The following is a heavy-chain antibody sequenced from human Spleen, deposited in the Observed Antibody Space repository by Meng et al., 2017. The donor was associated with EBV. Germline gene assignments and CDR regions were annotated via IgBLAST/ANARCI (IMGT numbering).Heavy chain of an antibody. CDR3: ARGHGSGLYYRSFDF. J-gene: IGHJ4*02. CDR2: IYDSGNT. CDR1: GGPISSSNW. Sequence: SVPGLLKPSGTLSLTVVVSGGPISSSNWWSCVRQPPGKGLEWIGEIYDSGNTNYNPSLKSRVTISVDKSKNQFSLKVGSVTAADTAVYYCARGHGSGLYYRSFDFWGQGTLVTVFS. D-gene: IGHD3-10*01. V-gene: IGHV4-4*02.